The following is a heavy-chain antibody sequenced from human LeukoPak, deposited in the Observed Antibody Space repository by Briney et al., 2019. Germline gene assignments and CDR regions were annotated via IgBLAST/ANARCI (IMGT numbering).Heavy chain of an antibody. D-gene: IGHD5-24*01. Sequence: GASVKVSCKASGGTFSSYAISWVRQAPGQGLEWMGGIIPILGTANYAQKFQGRVTITTDESTSIAYMELSSLRSEDTAVYYCARGPRWLPFDYWGQGTLVTVSS. V-gene: IGHV1-69*05. CDR3: ARGPRWLPFDY. J-gene: IGHJ4*02. CDR1: GGTFSSYA. CDR2: IIPILGTA.